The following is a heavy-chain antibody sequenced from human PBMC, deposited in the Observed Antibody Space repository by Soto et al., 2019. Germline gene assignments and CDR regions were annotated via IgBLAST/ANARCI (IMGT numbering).Heavy chain of an antibody. CDR1: GYTFTSYG. CDR2: ISAYNGNT. J-gene: IGHJ5*02. D-gene: IGHD3-22*01. Sequence: QVQLVQSGAEVKKPGASVKVSCKASGYTFTSYGISWVLQAPGQGLEWMGWISAYNGNTNYAQKLQGRVTMTTDTSTRTAYMELRSLRSDDTAVYYWARSGAMIVTLNWFDPWGQGTLVTVSS. V-gene: IGHV1-18*01. CDR3: ARSGAMIVTLNWFDP.